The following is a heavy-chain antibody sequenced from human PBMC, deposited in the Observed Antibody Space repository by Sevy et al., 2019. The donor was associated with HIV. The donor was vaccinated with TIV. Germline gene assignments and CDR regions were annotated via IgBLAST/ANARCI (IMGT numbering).Heavy chain of an antibody. CDR2: IKQDGSEK. Sequence: GGSLRLSCAASGFTCSSYWMSWVRQAPGKGLEWVANIKQDGSEKYFVDSVKGRFTISRDNAKNSLYLQMNSLRAEDTAVYYCARGEIIFDYWGQGTLVTVSS. V-gene: IGHV3-7*03. CDR3: ARGEIIFDY. J-gene: IGHJ4*02. CDR1: GFTCSSYW.